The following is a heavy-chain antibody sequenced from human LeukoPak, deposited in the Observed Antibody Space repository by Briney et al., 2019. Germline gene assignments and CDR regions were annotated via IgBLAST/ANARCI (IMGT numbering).Heavy chain of an antibody. CDR1: GGSFSDIY. V-gene: IGHV4-34*01. CDR3: ARGHRGRCWWHRDY. CDR2: INHSGST. D-gene: IGHD2-8*02. J-gene: IGHJ4*02. Sequence: PSETLTLSCAAYGGSFSDIYWSWIRQPPGKGLEWIGEINHSGSTNYNPSLKSRVTISVDTSKNQFSLKLSSVTAADTAVYYSARGHRGRCWWHRDYWGQGTLVTVSS.